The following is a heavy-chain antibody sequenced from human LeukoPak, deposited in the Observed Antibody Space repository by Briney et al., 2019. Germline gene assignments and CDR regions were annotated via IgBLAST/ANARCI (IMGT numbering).Heavy chain of an antibody. CDR1: GFTFSSYA. D-gene: IGHD5-18*01. CDR3: AKDLRVDTGGAYYFDY. Sequence: GGSLRLSCAASGFTFSSYAMSWVRQAPGKGLEWVSAISGSGGSTYYADSVKGRFTISIDNSKNTLYLQMNSLRAEDTAVYYCAKDLRVDTGGAYYFDYWGQGTLVTVSS. V-gene: IGHV3-23*01. J-gene: IGHJ4*02. CDR2: ISGSGGST.